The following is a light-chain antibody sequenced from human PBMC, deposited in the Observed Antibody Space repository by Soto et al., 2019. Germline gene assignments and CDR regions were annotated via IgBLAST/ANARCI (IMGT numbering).Light chain of an antibody. J-gene: IGKJ4*01. CDR3: QQYYSTPRT. CDR1: QSVLYSSNNKNY. Sequence: DIVMTQSPDSLAVSLGERPTVNCMSSQSVLYSSNNKNYLAWYQQKPGQPPKLLIYWASTRESGVPDRFSGSGSGTDFTLTISSLQAEDVAVYYCQQYYSTPRTFGGGTKVVIK. V-gene: IGKV4-1*01. CDR2: WAS.